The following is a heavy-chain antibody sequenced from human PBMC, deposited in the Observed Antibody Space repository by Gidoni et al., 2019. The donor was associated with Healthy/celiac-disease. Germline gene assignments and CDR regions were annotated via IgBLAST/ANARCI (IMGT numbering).Heavy chain of an antibody. V-gene: IGHV3-9*01. CDR3: AKDTDYYDSSGYIS. J-gene: IGHJ5*02. Sequence: EVQLVESGGGLVQPGRSLRLSCAASGFTFDDYAMHWVRQAPGKGLEWVSGISWNSGSIGYADSVKGRFTISRDNAKNSLYLQMNSLRAEDTALYYCAKDTDYYDSSGYISWGQGTLVTVSS. CDR2: ISWNSGSI. CDR1: GFTFDDYA. D-gene: IGHD3-22*01.